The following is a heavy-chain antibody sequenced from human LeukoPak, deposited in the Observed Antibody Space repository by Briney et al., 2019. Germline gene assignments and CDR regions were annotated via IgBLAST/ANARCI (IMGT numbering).Heavy chain of an antibody. Sequence: GASVKVSCKASGFTFTSSAMHWVRQAPGQRLEWMGWINAGNGNTKYSQKFQGRVTITRDTSASTAYMELSSLRSEDTAVYYCARVLPRIDAFDIWGQGTMVTVSS. CDR2: INAGNGNT. CDR1: GFTFTSSA. D-gene: IGHD2/OR15-2a*01. V-gene: IGHV1-3*01. J-gene: IGHJ3*02. CDR3: ARVLPRIDAFDI.